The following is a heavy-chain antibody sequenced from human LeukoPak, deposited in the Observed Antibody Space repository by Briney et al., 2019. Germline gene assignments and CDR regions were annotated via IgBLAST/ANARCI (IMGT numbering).Heavy chain of an antibody. CDR3: AKDWVLSMVRGVITPR. CDR2: IRYDGSNK. J-gene: IGHJ4*02. Sequence: GGSLRLSCAASGFTFSSYGMHWVRQAPGKGLEWVAFIRYDGSNKYYADSVKGRFTISRDNSKNTLYLQMNSLRAEDTAVYYCAKDWVLSMVRGVITPRWGQGTLVTVSS. D-gene: IGHD3-10*01. CDR1: GFTFSSYG. V-gene: IGHV3-30*02.